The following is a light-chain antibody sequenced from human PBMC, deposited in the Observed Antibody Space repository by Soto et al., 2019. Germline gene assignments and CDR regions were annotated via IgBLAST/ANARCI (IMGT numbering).Light chain of an antibody. CDR3: QVWDTSADHVV. CDR2: DDD. V-gene: IGLV3-21*02. J-gene: IGLJ2*01. Sequence: SYELTQPPSVSVAPGQTARINCGGDNIGRKTVHWYQQKPGQAPVLVVYDDDDRPSGIPERFSGSNSGNTATLTINRVAAGDEADYSCQVWDTSADHVVFGGGTKLTVL. CDR1: NIGRKT.